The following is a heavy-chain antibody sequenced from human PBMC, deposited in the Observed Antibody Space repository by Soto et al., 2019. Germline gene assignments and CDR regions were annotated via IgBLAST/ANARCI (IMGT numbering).Heavy chain of an antibody. CDR2: ISYDGGLQ. D-gene: IGHD3-10*01. J-gene: IGHJ4*02. CDR1: GFTFTSYG. Sequence: QAHLVESGGGVVQPGRSLRLSCAASGFTFTSYGMHWVRQAPGTRLEWVAVISYDGGLQHYADSVKGRFTISRDNSKNMVLLQMNSLRAEDTAVYYCVSARGYVHASVPYSWGQGTLVSVSS. V-gene: IGHV3-30*03. CDR3: VSARGYVHASVPYS.